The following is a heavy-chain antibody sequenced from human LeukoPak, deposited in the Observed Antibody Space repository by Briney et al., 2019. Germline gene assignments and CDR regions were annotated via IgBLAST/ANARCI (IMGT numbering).Heavy chain of an antibody. Sequence: GGSLRLSCAASGFTFDDYAMHWVRQAPGKGLEWVSGISWNSGSIGYADSVKGRFTISRDNAKNSLYLQMNSLRAEDTALYYCAKDSGYDLCSGYNWFDPWGQGTLVTVSS. J-gene: IGHJ5*02. CDR2: ISWNSGSI. CDR3: AKDSGYDLCSGYNWFDP. CDR1: GFTFDDYA. V-gene: IGHV3-9*01. D-gene: IGHD5-12*01.